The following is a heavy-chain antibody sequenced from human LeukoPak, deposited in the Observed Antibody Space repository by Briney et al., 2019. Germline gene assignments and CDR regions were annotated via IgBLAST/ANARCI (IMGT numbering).Heavy chain of an antibody. V-gene: IGHV4-61*05. J-gene: IGHJ3*02. Sequence: SETLSLTCTVSGGSISSSSYYWGWIRQPPGKGLEWIGYIYYSGSTNYNPSLKSRVTISVDTSKNQFSLKLSSVTAADTAVYYCARESAMAPGAFDIWGQGTMVTVSS. CDR2: IYYSGST. D-gene: IGHD5-24*01. CDR3: ARESAMAPGAFDI. CDR1: GGSISSSSYY.